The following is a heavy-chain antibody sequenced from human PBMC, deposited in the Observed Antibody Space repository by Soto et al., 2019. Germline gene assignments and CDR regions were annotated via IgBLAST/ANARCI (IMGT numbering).Heavy chain of an antibody. D-gene: IGHD7-27*01. CDR3: ASLPWANYYYYGMDV. Sequence: QVQLVQSGAEVKKPGASVKVSCKASGYTFTSYDINWVRQATGQGLEWMGWINPNSGNTGYAQKFQGRVTMTRNTSISTAYMELSSLRSEDTAVYYCASLPWANYYYYGMDVWGQGTTVTVSS. J-gene: IGHJ6*02. V-gene: IGHV1-8*01. CDR2: INPNSGNT. CDR1: GYTFTSYD.